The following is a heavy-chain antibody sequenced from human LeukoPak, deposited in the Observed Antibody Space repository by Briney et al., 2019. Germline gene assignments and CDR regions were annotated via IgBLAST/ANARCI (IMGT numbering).Heavy chain of an antibody. V-gene: IGHV1-2*02. J-gene: IGHJ4*02. D-gene: IGHD3-22*01. CDR2: INPNSGGI. Sequence: ASVKVSCKASGYTFTGDYMHWVRQAPGQGLEWMGWINPNSGGIKYAQKFQGRVTMTRDTSISTAYMELSRLRSDDTAVYYCARGGGYYDSSGPHPRGYFDYWGQGTLVTVSS. CDR1: GYTFTGDY. CDR3: ARGGGYYDSSGPHPRGYFDY.